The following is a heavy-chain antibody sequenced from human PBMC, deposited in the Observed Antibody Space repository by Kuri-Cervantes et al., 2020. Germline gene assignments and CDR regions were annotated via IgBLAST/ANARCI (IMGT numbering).Heavy chain of an antibody. CDR2: IYYSGSA. V-gene: IGHV4-59*12. Sequence: ESLKISCTVSGGSISSYYWSWIRQPPGKGLEWIGYIYYSGSANYNPSLKSRVTISVDTSKNQFSLKLSSVTAADTAVYYCARFDAVVDTAGYFDCWGQGTLVTVSS. CDR3: ARFDAVVDTAGYFDC. D-gene: IGHD5-18*01. CDR1: GGSISSYY. J-gene: IGHJ4*02.